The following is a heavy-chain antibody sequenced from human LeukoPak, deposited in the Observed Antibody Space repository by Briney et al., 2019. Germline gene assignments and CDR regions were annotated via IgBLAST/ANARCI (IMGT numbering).Heavy chain of an antibody. J-gene: IGHJ6*04. CDR1: GYTFTGYY. CDR3: ARLVDIVVGPSVAV. V-gene: IGHV1-2*02. D-gene: IGHD2-2*01. Sequence: GASVEVSCKASGYTFTGYYMHWVRQAPGQGLESMGWINPNSGGTNYTQKFQGRVTMTRDTSISTAYMELSRLRSDDTAVYYCARLVDIVVGPSVAVWGKGTTVTVSS. CDR2: INPNSGGT.